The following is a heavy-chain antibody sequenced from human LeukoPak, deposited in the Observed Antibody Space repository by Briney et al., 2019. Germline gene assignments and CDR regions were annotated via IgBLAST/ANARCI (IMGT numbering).Heavy chain of an antibody. Sequence: GGSLRLSCAASGFTFSSYSMNWVRQAPGKGLEWVSSISSSSSYIYHADSVKGRFTISRDNAKNSLYLQMNSLRAEDTAVYYCARRTNDFDYWGQGTLVTVSS. V-gene: IGHV3-21*01. CDR3: ARRTNDFDY. CDR2: ISSSSSYI. CDR1: GFTFSSYS. D-gene: IGHD2-8*01. J-gene: IGHJ4*02.